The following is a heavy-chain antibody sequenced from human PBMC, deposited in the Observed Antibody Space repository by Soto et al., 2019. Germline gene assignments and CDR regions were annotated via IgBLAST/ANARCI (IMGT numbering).Heavy chain of an antibody. CDR2: ISSSGSTI. CDR1: GFTFSDYY. CDR3: AGSQRRFLEYPHTHVFDI. Sequence: GGSLRLSCAASGFTFSDYYMSWIRQAPGKGLEWVSYISSSGSTIYYADSVKGRFTISRDNAKNSLYLQMNSLSAEDTAVYYCAGSQRRFLEYPHTHVFDIWGQGTMVTVSS. J-gene: IGHJ3*02. V-gene: IGHV3-11*01. D-gene: IGHD3-3*01.